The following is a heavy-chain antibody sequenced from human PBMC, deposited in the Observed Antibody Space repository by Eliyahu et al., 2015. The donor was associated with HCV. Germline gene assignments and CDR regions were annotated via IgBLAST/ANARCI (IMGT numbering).Heavy chain of an antibody. D-gene: IGHD3-10*01. V-gene: IGHV3-23*01. Sequence: FSEYAMSWVRQAPGKGLEWVSAISGGGGSTDYADSVKGRFTISRDNSKNTVFLQMNSLRADDTAVYYCAADMGRFVWFRELLYSWGQGILVTVSS. J-gene: IGHJ4*02. CDR1: FSEYA. CDR3: AADMGRFVWFRELLYS. CDR2: ISGGGGST.